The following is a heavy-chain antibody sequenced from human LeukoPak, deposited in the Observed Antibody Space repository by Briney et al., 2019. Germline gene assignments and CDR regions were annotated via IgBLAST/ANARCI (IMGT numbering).Heavy chain of an antibody. CDR1: GGSISSYY. CDR2: IYTSGST. CDR3: ASSGLVSMTMVRGVRGGHGFDY. Sequence: SETLSLTCTVSGGSISSYYWSWIRQPAGKGLEWIGRIYTSGSTNYNPSLKCRVTMSVDTSKNQFSLKLSSVTAADTAVYYCASSGLVSMTMVRGVRGGHGFDYWGQGTLVTVSS. D-gene: IGHD3-10*01. V-gene: IGHV4-4*07. J-gene: IGHJ4*02.